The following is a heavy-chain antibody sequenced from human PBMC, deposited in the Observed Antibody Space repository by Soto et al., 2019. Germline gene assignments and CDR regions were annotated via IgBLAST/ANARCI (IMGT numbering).Heavy chain of an antibody. CDR3: ARGAVTGTSLFDY. CDR2: INKNGFTI. Sequence: LRVSCAASGFTFSDYYMNWVRQAPGKGLEWISFINKNGFTIYYADSVKGRFTISRDYAKNSLYLQMDSLRHEDTAVYYCARGAVTGTSLFDYWGLGTLVTVSS. CDR1: GFTFSDYY. V-gene: IGHV3-11*04. J-gene: IGHJ4*02. D-gene: IGHD6-19*01.